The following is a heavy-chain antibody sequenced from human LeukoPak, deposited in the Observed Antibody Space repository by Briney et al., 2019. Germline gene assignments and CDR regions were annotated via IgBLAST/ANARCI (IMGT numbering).Heavy chain of an antibody. CDR1: GGTFSSYA. J-gene: IGHJ4*02. CDR3: ASPFYDILTGYIDY. D-gene: IGHD3-9*01. CDR2: IIPILGIA. Sequence: ASVKVSCKASGGTFSSYAISWVRQAPGQGLEWMGRIIPILGIANYAQKFQGRVTITADKSTSIAYMELSSLRSEDTAVYYCASPFYDILTGYIDYWGQGTLVTVSS. V-gene: IGHV1-69*04.